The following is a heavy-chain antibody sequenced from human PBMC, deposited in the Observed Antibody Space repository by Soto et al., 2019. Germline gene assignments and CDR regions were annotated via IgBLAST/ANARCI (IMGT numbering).Heavy chain of an antibody. CDR1: CDSISISSYY. CDR2: MYYSGST. Sequence: PSETLSLTCTISCDSISISSYYWAWIRQPPGKGLEWIGSMYYSGSTYNNPSLKSRVTMSVDTPKKQFSLILSSVTAADTAVYYCAARLIVGATPYYFEYWDEGNLVSVSS. J-gene: IGHJ4*01. D-gene: IGHD1-26*01. CDR3: AARLIVGATPYYFEY. V-gene: IGHV4-39*01.